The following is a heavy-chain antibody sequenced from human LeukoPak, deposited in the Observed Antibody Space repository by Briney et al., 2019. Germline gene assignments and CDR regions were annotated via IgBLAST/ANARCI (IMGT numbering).Heavy chain of an antibody. Sequence: SQTLSLTCTVSGGSISSGDYYWSWIRQPPGKGLERIGYIYYSGSTYYNTSLKSRITIPVDTSKNQFSLKLSSVTAADTAVYYCARVTSDGVTGYGDIGYWGQGPWSPSPQ. CDR2: IYYSGST. CDR1: GGSISSGDYY. CDR3: ARVTSDGVTGYGDIGY. D-gene: IGHD3-9*01. V-gene: IGHV4-30-4*01. J-gene: IGHJ4*02.